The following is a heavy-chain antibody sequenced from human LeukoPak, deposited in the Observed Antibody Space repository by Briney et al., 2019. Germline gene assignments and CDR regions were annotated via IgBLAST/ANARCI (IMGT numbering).Heavy chain of an antibody. CDR2: IYPGDSDT. J-gene: IGHJ4*02. D-gene: IGHD3-22*01. V-gene: IGHV5-51*04. CDR1: GYSFTSYW. CDR3: ARIGYYDSSGPHAYFDY. Sequence: GESLKISCKGSGYSFTSYWIGWVRQMPGKGLEWMGIIYPGDSDTRYSPSFQGQVTISADKPISTAYLQWSSLKASDTAMYYCARIGYYDSSGPHAYFDYWGQGTLVTVSS.